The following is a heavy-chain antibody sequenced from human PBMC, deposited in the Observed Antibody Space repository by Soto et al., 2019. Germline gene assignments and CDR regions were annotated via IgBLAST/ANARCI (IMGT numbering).Heavy chain of an antibody. CDR3: ARERVVTAIRAGWFDP. CDR2: IYHSGST. J-gene: IGHJ5*02. CDR1: GGSISRSNW. D-gene: IGHD2-21*02. Sequence: PSETLSLTCAVSGGSISRSNWWSWVRQPPGKGLEWIGEIYHSGSTNYNPSLKSRVTISVDKSKNQFSLKLSSVTAADTAVYYCARERVVTAIRAGWFDPWGQGTLVTVSS. V-gene: IGHV4-4*02.